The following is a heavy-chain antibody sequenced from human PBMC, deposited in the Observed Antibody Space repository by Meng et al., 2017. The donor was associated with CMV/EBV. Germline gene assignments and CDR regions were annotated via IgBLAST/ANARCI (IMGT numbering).Heavy chain of an antibody. J-gene: IGHJ5*02. CDR3: ARVGISSSWYEPGTGWFDP. CDR2: IIPIFGTA. CDR1: GGTFSSYA. D-gene: IGHD6-13*01. Sequence: SVKVSCKASGGTFSSYAISWVRQAPGQGLEWMGGIIPIFGTANYAQKFQGRVTITTDESTSTAYMELSSLRSEDTAVYYCARVGISSSWYEPGTGWFDPWGQGTLVT. V-gene: IGHV1-69*05.